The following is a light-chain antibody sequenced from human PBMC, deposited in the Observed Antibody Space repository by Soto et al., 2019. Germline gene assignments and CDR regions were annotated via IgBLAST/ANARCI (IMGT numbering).Light chain of an antibody. CDR3: AAWDDSLNGVV. CDR2: SNN. V-gene: IGLV1-44*01. CDR1: SSNIGSNT. J-gene: IGLJ2*01. Sequence: QAVLTQPPSASGTPGQRVISSCSGSSSNIGSNTVNWYQQLPGTAPKLLIYSNNQRPSGVPDRFSGSKSGTSASLAISGLQSEDEADYYCAAWDDSLNGVVFGEGTKLTVL.